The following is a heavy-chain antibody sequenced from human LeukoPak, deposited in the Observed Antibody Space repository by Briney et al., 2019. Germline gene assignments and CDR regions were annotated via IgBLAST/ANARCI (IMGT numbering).Heavy chain of an antibody. J-gene: IGHJ3*02. Sequence: GGSLRLSCAASGFPFSSYWMHWVRQAPGKGLVWVSRINNDGSDTIYAASVKGRFAMSRDNAKNTLYLQMNGLRTEDTAVYYCARGGGFHAFDIWGQGTMVTVSS. CDR3: ARGGGFHAFDI. CDR1: GFPFSSYW. CDR2: INNDGSDT. V-gene: IGHV3-74*01. D-gene: IGHD6-25*01.